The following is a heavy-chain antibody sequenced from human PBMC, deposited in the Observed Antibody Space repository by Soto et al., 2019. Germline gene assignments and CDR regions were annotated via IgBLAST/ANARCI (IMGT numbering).Heavy chain of an antibody. CDR3: ARVVMSLFRFAYYYYMDV. D-gene: IGHD3-22*01. Sequence: GGSLRLSCAASGFTLSSYWMSWVRQAPGKGLEWVANIKQDGSEKYYVDSVKGRFTISRDNAKNSLYLQMNSLRAEDTAVYYCARVVMSLFRFAYYYYMDVWGKGTTVTVSS. CDR2: IKQDGSEK. J-gene: IGHJ6*03. V-gene: IGHV3-7*01. CDR1: GFTLSSYW.